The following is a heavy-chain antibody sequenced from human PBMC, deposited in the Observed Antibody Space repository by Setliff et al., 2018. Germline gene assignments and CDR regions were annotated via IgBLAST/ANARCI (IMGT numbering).Heavy chain of an antibody. D-gene: IGHD5-12*01. CDR3: ARDLYGGYYFDY. Sequence: GSLKISCAASGFTFSTYTMNWVRQAPGKGLEWVSYISSGGGIIYYADSVKGRFTISRDNAKNSLYLQMNSLRAEDTAVYYCARDLYGGYYFDYWGQGTLVTVSS. CDR1: GFTFSTYT. J-gene: IGHJ4*02. V-gene: IGHV3-48*01. CDR2: ISSGGGII.